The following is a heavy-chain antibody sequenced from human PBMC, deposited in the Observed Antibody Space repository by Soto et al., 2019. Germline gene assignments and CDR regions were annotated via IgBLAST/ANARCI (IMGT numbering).Heavy chain of an antibody. V-gene: IGHV4-38-2*01. CDR2: IYHSGST. CDR1: GYSISSGYY. D-gene: IGHD4-17*01. CDR3: ARGAGDYGDYGAEGNWFDP. J-gene: IGHJ5*02. Sequence: SETLSLTCAVSGYSISSGYYWGWIRQPPGKGLEWIGSIYHSGSTYYNPSLKSRVTIPVDTSKNQFSLKLSPGTAADTAVYYCARGAGDYGDYGAEGNWFDPWGQGTLVTVSS.